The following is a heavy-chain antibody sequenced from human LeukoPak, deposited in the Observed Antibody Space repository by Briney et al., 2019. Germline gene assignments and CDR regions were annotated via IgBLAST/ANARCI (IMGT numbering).Heavy chain of an antibody. CDR2: IYYSGST. Sequence: PSETLSLTCTVSGGSISSSSYYWGWIRQPPGKGLEWIGSIYYSGSTYYGPSLKSRVTISVDTSKNHFSLKLSSVTAADTAVYYCARSGLVYYDFWSGYNWFDPWGQGTLVTVSS. V-gene: IGHV4-39*02. J-gene: IGHJ5*02. CDR1: GGSISSSSYY. CDR3: ARSGLVYYDFWSGYNWFDP. D-gene: IGHD3-3*01.